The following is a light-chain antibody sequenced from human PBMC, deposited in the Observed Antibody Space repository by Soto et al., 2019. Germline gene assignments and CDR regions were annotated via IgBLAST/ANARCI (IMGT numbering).Light chain of an antibody. Sequence: EIVMTQSPATLSVSPGERATLSCRASQSVSSNSAWYQQKPGQAPRLLIYGASTRATGIPARFSGSVSGTEFTLTISSLQSEDFAVYYCQQYNNWPRTFGQGTKVEIK. V-gene: IGKV3-15*01. J-gene: IGKJ1*01. CDR3: QQYNNWPRT. CDR1: QSVSSN. CDR2: GAS.